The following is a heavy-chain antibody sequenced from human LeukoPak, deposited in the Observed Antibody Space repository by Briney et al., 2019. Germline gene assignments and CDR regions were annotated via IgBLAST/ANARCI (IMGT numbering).Heavy chain of an antibody. Sequence: GGSLRLSCAASGFTFSDYYMSWIRQAPGKGLEWVSYISSSGSTIHYADSVKGRFTISRDNAKNSLCLQMNSLRAEDTAVYYCATAPPPLDYYGSGSYWFRDAFDIWGQGTMVTVSS. CDR3: ATAPPPLDYYGSGSYWFRDAFDI. CDR2: ISSSGSTI. J-gene: IGHJ3*02. CDR1: GFTFSDYY. D-gene: IGHD3-10*01. V-gene: IGHV3-11*01.